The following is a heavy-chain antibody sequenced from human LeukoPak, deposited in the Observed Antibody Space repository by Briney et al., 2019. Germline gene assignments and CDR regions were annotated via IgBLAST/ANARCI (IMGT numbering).Heavy chain of an antibody. J-gene: IGHJ6*02. CDR2: INPSGGST. CDR3: ARDLGITMVRGDYYYYYYGMDV. Sequence: ASVKVSCKASGYTFTSYYMHWVRQAPGQGLEWMGIINPSGGSTSYAQKFQGRATMTRDTSTSTVYMELSSLRSEDTAVYYCARDLGITMVRGDYYYYYYGMDVWGQGTTVTVSS. V-gene: IGHV1-46*01. CDR1: GYTFTSYY. D-gene: IGHD3-10*01.